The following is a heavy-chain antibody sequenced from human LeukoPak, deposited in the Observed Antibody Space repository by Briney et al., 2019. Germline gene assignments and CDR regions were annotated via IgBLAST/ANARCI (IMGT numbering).Heavy chain of an antibody. V-gene: IGHV3-30*02. CDR1: GFTFSSYG. J-gene: IGHJ4*02. CDR2: IRYDGSNK. Sequence: GGSLRLXCAASGFTFSSYGMHWVRQAPGKGLEWVAFIRYDGSNKYYTDSVKGRFTISRDNSKNTLYLQMNSLRAEDTAVYYCAKDQDIVVVPAAPKSGYFDYWGQGTLVTVSS. CDR3: AKDQDIVVVPAAPKSGYFDY. D-gene: IGHD2-2*01.